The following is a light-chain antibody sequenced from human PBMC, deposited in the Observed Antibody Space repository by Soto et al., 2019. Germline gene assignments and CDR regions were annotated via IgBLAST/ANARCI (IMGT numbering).Light chain of an antibody. Sequence: PELNKLASANEIHGETGCITRYGSNSNIASNTVNWYQHLPGMAPKLLIYYNNQRPSGVPDRFSGSKSGTSASLAISGLQSEDESAYYCAAWDSPLTRYVFVTGTKVTVL. J-gene: IGLJ1*01. CDR3: AAWDSPLTRYV. CDR1: NSNIASNT. CDR2: YNN. V-gene: IGLV1-44*01.